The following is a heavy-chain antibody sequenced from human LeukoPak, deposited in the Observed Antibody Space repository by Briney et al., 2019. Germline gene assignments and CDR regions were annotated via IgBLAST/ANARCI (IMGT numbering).Heavy chain of an antibody. CDR2: MFYSEST. V-gene: IGHV4-61*01. Sequence: KPSETLSLTCSVSGASVSDGNYYWSWIRQPPGKGLEWIGYMFYSESTKYNPSLKSRVTISVDKSKNQFSLHMISVTAADTAVYYCARFSVAAAGTGWFDPWGQGTLVTVSA. CDR1: GASVSDGNYY. J-gene: IGHJ5*02. D-gene: IGHD6-13*01. CDR3: ARFSVAAAGTGWFDP.